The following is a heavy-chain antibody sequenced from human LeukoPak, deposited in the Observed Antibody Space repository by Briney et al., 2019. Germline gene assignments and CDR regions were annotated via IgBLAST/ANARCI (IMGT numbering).Heavy chain of an antibody. J-gene: IGHJ6*04. CDR2: ISSSGSTI. CDR1: GFTFSSNA. Sequence: GGSLRLSCAASGFTFSSNAMTWVRQAPGKGLEWVSYISSSGSTIYYADSVKGRFTISRDNAKNSLYLRMDSLRAEDTAVYYCAELGITMIGGVWGKGTTVTISS. D-gene: IGHD3-10*02. CDR3: AELGITMIGGV. V-gene: IGHV3-48*03.